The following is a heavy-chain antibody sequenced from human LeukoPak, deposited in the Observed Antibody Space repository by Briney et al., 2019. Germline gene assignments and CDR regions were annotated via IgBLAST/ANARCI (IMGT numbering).Heavy chain of an antibody. V-gene: IGHV1-8*01. J-gene: IGHJ3*02. CDR2: MNPNSGNT. D-gene: IGHD3-10*01. CDR3: AREGSKGLSRADAFDI. CDR1: GYTFTSYD. Sequence: ASVKVSCKASGYTFTSYDINWVRQATGQGLEWMGWMNPNSGNTGYAQKFQGRVTMTRNTSISTAYMELSSLRSEDTAVYYCAREGSKGLSRADAFDIWGQGTMVIVS.